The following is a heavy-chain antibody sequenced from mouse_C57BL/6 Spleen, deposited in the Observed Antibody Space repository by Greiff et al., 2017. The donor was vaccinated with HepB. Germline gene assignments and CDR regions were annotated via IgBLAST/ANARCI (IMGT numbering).Heavy chain of an antibody. V-gene: IGHV5-17*01. J-gene: IGHJ3*01. Sequence: DVKLVESGGGLVKPGGSLKLSCAASGFTFSDYGMHWVRQAPEKGLEWVAYISSGSSTIYYADTVKGRFTISRDNANNTLFLQMTSLTSEDTAVYYCAREVYYCYAWFAYWGQGTLVTVSA. CDR2: ISSGSSTI. D-gene: IGHD2-2*01. CDR1: GFTFSDYG. CDR3: AREVYYCYAWFAY.